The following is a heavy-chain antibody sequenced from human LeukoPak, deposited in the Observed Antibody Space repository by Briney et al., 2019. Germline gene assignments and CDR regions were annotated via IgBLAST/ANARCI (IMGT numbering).Heavy chain of an antibody. Sequence: SETLSLTCTVSGGSISSSSYYWGWIRQPPGKGLEWIGSIYYSGSTNYNPSLKSRVTISIDTSKNHFSLELSSVTAADTAVYYCATLRPYDILTGYYYYFEYWGQGTLVTVSS. CDR1: GGSISSSSYY. CDR2: IYYSGST. J-gene: IGHJ4*02. CDR3: ATLRPYDILTGYYYYFEY. V-gene: IGHV4-39*07. D-gene: IGHD3-9*01.